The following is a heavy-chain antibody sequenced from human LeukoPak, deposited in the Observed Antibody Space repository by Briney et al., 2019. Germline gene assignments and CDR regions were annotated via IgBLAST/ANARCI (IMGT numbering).Heavy chain of an antibody. D-gene: IGHD3-22*01. CDR1: GFTVSTNY. CDR3: VRDDDRPDNGLDY. Sequence: GGSLRLSCAASGFTVSTNYMTWVRQAPGKGLEWVSVISGSGSNTNYADSVKGRFTISRDNSKNTLYLQMNSLRAEDTAVYYCVRDDDRPDNGLDYWGQGTLVTVSS. J-gene: IGHJ4*02. CDR2: ISGSGSNT. V-gene: IGHV3-23*01.